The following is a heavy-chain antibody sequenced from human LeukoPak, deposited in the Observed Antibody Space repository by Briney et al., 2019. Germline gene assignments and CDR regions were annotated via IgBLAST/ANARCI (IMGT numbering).Heavy chain of an antibody. D-gene: IGHD3-22*01. Sequence: GGSLRLSCAASGFTFSSYAMSWVRQPPGKGLEWVSAISGSGGSTYYADSVKGRFTISRDNSKNTLYLQMNSLRAEDTAVYYCAKVARYYDSSGYYFWLTNGGNDAFDIWGQGTMVTVSS. CDR1: GFTFSSYA. CDR3: AKVARYYDSSGYYFWLTNGGNDAFDI. J-gene: IGHJ3*02. CDR2: ISGSGGST. V-gene: IGHV3-23*01.